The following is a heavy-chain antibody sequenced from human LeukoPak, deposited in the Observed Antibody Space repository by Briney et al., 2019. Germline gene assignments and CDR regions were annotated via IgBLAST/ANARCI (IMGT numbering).Heavy chain of an antibody. Sequence: SETLSLTCTVSGGSIRSYYWSWIRQPPGKGLEWIGYIFYSGSTYYNPSLKSRVSISVDTSKNQFSLKLSSVTAADTAVYYCARRADTAMVLDYWGQGTLVTVSS. V-gene: IGHV4-59*06. CDR2: IFYSGST. CDR1: GGSIRSYY. J-gene: IGHJ4*02. D-gene: IGHD5-18*01. CDR3: ARRADTAMVLDY.